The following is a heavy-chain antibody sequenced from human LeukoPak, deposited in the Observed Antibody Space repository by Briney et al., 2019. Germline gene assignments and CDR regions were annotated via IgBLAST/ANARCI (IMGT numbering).Heavy chain of an antibody. CDR1: GFTFSSYW. CDR3: ARDGQWELLDYYYYGMDV. D-gene: IGHD1-26*01. J-gene: IGHJ6*02. Sequence: GGSLRLSCAASGFTFSSYWMSWVRQAPGKGLEWVANIKQDGSEKYYVDSVKGRFTISRDNAKNSLYLQVNSLRAEDTAVYYCARDGQWELLDYYYYGMDVWGQGTTVTVSS. V-gene: IGHV3-7*01. CDR2: IKQDGSEK.